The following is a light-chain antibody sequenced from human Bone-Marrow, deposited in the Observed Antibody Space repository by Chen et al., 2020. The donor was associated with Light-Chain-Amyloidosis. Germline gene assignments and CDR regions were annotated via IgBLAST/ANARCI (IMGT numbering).Light chain of an antibody. CDR1: DLPTKY. V-gene: IGLV3-25*03. J-gene: IGLJ2*01. CDR3: QSADSSGTYEVI. Sequence: SYHLTQPPSVSVPPGQTAPIPSPGADLPTKYAYWYQQKPGQAPVLVIHRDTERRSGISERFSGSSSGTTATLTISGVQAEDEADYHCQSADSSGTYEVIFGGGTKLTVL. CDR2: RDT.